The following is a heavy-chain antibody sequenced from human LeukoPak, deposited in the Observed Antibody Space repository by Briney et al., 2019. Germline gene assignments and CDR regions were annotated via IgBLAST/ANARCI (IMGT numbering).Heavy chain of an antibody. CDR3: ARDHYDFWSGYLGTFDY. Sequence: GRSLRLSCAASGFTFSSYAMHWVRQAPGKGLEWVAVISYDGSNKYYADSVKGRFTISRDNSKNTLYLQMNSLRAEDTAVYYCARDHYDFWSGYLGTFDYWGQGTPVTVSS. CDR1: GFTFSSYA. V-gene: IGHV3-30-3*01. D-gene: IGHD3-3*01. J-gene: IGHJ4*02. CDR2: ISYDGSNK.